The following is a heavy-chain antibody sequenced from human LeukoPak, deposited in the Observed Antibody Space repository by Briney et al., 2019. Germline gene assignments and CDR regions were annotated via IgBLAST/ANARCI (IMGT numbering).Heavy chain of an antibody. D-gene: IGHD6-19*01. Sequence: PSETLSLTCTVPGGSISTYYWSWLRQTPMKGLEWIGYIYYSGSTDYSPSLKSRVTMSVDTSKSQFSLKLTSVTAADTAVYYCATLDIGSSSGWYFRYWGRGTQVTVSS. CDR1: GGSISTYY. CDR2: IYYSGST. V-gene: IGHV4-59*01. J-gene: IGHJ4*02. CDR3: ATLDIGSSSGWYFRY.